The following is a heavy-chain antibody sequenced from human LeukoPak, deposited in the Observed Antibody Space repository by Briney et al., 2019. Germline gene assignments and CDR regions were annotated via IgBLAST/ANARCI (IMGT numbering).Heavy chain of an antibody. CDR3: ARHFHGSGYVVDF. Sequence: SETLSLTCAVYGGSFSGHYWSWIRQPPGKGLEWIGGIIYSGNTYYNPSLKSRVSISVDTTKNQFSLKLTSVTAADTAVYFCARHFHGSGYVVDFWGQGTLVTVSS. V-gene: IGHV4-34*12. D-gene: IGHD6-13*01. J-gene: IGHJ4*02. CDR1: GGSFSGHY. CDR2: IIYSGNT.